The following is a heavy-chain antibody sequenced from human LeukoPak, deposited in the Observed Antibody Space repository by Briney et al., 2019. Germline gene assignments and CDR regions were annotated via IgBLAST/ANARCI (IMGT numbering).Heavy chain of an antibody. CDR3: ARLTPAYCGGDCVDY. Sequence: SETLSLTCTVSGXSISSGGYYWSWIRQHPGKGLEWIGYIYYSGSTRYNTSLNSRLTISRDTSTNQFSLRLSSVTAADTAVYYCARLTPAYCGGDCVDYWGQGTLVTVSS. CDR2: IYYSGST. CDR1: GXSISSGGYY. D-gene: IGHD2-21*02. V-gene: IGHV4-31*03. J-gene: IGHJ4*02.